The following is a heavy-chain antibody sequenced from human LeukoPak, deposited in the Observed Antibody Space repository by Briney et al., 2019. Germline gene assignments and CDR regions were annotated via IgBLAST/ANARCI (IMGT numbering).Heavy chain of an antibody. CDR2: ISSNGGST. V-gene: IGHV3-64*01. CDR3: ARDGVDTAMVPEFIPLYYYYYMDV. J-gene: IGHJ6*03. D-gene: IGHD5-18*01. Sequence: GGSLRLSCAASGFTFSSYGMRWVRQAPGKGVEYVSAISSNGGSTDYANSVKGRFTISRDNTKNTLYLQMGSVRGEEMGVYYCARDGVDTAMVPEFIPLYYYYYMDVWGKGTTVTLSS. CDR1: GFTFSSYG.